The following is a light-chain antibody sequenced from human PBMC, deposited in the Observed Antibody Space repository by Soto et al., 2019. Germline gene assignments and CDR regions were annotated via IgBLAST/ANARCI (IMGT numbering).Light chain of an antibody. Sequence: DIQMTQSPSTLSGPVGDKVTITYLASQSISSCLAWYQQKPGKAPKLLIYKASTLKSGVPSRFSGSGSGTDFTLTISSLEPEDFAVYYCQQYGDSPWTVGQGTKVDIK. V-gene: IGKV1-5*03. J-gene: IGKJ1*01. CDR2: KAS. CDR1: QSISSC. CDR3: QQYGDSPWT.